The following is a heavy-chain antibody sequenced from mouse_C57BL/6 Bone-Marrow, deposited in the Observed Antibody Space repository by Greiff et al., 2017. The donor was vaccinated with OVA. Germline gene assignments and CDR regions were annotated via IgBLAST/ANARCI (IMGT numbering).Heavy chain of an antibody. CDR2: SRNKANDYTT. V-gene: IGHV7-1*01. Sequence: EVKVVESGGGLVQSGRSLRLSCATSGFTFSDFYMEWVRQAPGKGLEWIAASRNKANDYTTEYSASVKGRFIVSRDTSQSILYLQMNALRAEDTAIYYCSRDDGSQWYFDFWGTGTTVTVSS. CDR3: SRDDGSQWYFDF. D-gene: IGHD1-1*01. J-gene: IGHJ1*03. CDR1: GFTFSDFY.